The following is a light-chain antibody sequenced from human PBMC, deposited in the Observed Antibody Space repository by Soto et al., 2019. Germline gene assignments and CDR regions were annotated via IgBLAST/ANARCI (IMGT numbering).Light chain of an antibody. CDR3: QKYSSVPV. Sequence: DIQMTQSPTSLSASVGDRVTITCRASQGIRNYVAWYQQIPGKAPKLLIYAASTLQSGVPSRFSGSGPGTDFPLTINGLQPEDVATYYCQKYSSVPVFGPGTKVEIK. CDR2: AAS. CDR1: QGIRNY. J-gene: IGKJ3*01. V-gene: IGKV1-27*01.